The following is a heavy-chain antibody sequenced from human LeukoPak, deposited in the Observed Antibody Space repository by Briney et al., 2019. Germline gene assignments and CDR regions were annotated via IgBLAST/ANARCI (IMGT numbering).Heavy chain of an antibody. CDR2: INHSGST. D-gene: IGHD2-2*01. J-gene: IGHJ6*02. V-gene: IGHV4-39*07. Sequence: SETLSLTCTVSGGSISSGGYYWSWIRQPPGKGLEWIGEINHSGSTNYNPSLKSRVTISVDTSKNQFSLKLSSVTAADTAVYYCARDLLGYCSSTSCWGDGMDVWGQGTTVTVSS. CDR1: GGSISSGGYY. CDR3: ARDLLGYCSSTSCWGDGMDV.